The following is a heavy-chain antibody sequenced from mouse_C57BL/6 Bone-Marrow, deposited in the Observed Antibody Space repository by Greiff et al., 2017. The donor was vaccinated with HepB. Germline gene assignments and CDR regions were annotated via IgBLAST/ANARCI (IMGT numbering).Heavy chain of an antibody. CDR1: GYAFSSYW. Sequence: VQLQQSGAELVKPGASVKISCKASGYAFSSYWMNWVKQRPGKGLEWIGQIYPGDGDTNYNGKFKGKATLTADKSSSTAYMQLSSLTSEDSAVYFCARFTVCYAMDYWGQGTSVTVSS. V-gene: IGHV1-80*01. J-gene: IGHJ4*01. CDR2: IYPGDGDT. CDR3: ARFTVCYAMDY. D-gene: IGHD1-1*01.